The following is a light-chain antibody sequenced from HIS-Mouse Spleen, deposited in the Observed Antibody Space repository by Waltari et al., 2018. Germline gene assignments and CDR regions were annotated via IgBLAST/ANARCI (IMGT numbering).Light chain of an antibody. V-gene: IGKV1-13*02. Sequence: AIQLTQSPSSLSASVGDRVTITCRASQGISSALAWYQQKPGKAPKLLIYDASSLESGVPSRFSGSGSGTDFTLPISSLQPEDCATYYCQQFNSYPYSTFGGGTKVEIK. CDR3: QQFNSYPYST. J-gene: IGKJ4*01. CDR1: QGISSA. CDR2: DAS.